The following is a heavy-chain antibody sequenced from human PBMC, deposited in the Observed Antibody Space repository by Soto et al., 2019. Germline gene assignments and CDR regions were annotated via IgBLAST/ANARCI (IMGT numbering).Heavy chain of an antibody. CDR3: ARQTSGYCSGGSCYSFWFDP. Sequence: QVQLQESGPGLVKPSQTLSLTCTVSGGSISSGGYYWSWIRQHPGKGLEWIGYIYYSGSTYYNPSLKSRVTISVDTSKIQFSLKLSSVTAADTAVYYCARQTSGYCSGGSCYSFWFDPWGQGTLVTVSS. CDR1: GGSISSGGYY. CDR2: IYYSGST. V-gene: IGHV4-31*03. J-gene: IGHJ5*02. D-gene: IGHD2-15*01.